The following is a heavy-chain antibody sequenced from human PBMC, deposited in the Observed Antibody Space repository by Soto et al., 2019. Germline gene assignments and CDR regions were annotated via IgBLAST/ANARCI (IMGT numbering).Heavy chain of an antibody. CDR1: GFTFSSFG. J-gene: IGHJ4*02. CDR3: VKDVGYGFILLDY. D-gene: IGHD3-10*01. Sequence: GGSLRLSCIASGFTFSSFGMTWVRQAPGKGLEWVSTVNGGGDSTHYADSVKGRFSIFRDNSKNTVYLQMNSLRAEDTATYYCVKDVGYGFILLDYGGQGTLVTVSS. V-gene: IGHV3-23*01. CDR2: VNGGGDST.